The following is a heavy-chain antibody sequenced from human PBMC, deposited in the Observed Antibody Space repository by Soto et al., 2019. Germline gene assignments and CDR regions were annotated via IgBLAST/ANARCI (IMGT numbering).Heavy chain of an antibody. CDR3: GCEREYWTLAGGGRCYFDP. D-gene: IGHD2-15*01. CDR1: GYTFTSYS. Sequence: ASVKVSCKASGYTFTSYSIHWVRQAPGQRLEWMGWINADNGDTKYSQKFQGRLTITRDTSASTAYMEVSRLRSEDTAVYYCGCEREYWTLAGGGRCYFDPWGQGTLVTVSS. V-gene: IGHV1-3*01. CDR2: INADNGDT. J-gene: IGHJ4*02.